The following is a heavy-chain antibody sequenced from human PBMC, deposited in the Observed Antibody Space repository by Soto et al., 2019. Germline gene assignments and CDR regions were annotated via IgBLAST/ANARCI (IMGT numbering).Heavy chain of an antibody. J-gene: IGHJ5*02. CDR2: IYYSGST. V-gene: IGHV4-30-4*01. CDR3: AREREDSSGYGYWFDP. Sequence: PSETLSLTCTVSCGSISSGDYYWSWIRQPPGKGLEWIGYIYYSGSTYYNPSLKSRVTISVDTSKNQFSLKLSSVTAADTAVYYCAREREDSSGYGYWFDPWGQGTLVTVSS. CDR1: CGSISSGDYY. D-gene: IGHD3-22*01.